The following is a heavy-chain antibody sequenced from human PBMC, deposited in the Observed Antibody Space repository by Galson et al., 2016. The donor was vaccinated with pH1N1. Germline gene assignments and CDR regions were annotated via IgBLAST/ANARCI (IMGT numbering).Heavy chain of an antibody. CDR1: GYSFSNYW. CDR2: IYPGDSDT. V-gene: IGHV5-51*03. Sequence: QSGAEVKKPRESLRISCKGFGYSFSNYWIAWVRQMPGKGLECMGVIYPGDSDTKYNPSFEGQVVISADKSISSVFLQWNSLEASDTAMYYCARSTKGFSTGHFDSWGQGTLVTVSS. J-gene: IGHJ4*02. CDR3: ARSTKGFSTGHFDS. D-gene: IGHD1-1*01.